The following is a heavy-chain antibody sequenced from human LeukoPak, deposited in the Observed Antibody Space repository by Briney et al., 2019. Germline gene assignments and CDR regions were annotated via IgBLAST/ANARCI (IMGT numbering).Heavy chain of an antibody. CDR2: ISSSSSYI. V-gene: IGHV3-21*01. J-gene: IGHJ5*02. CDR3: ARASLAVAGPADP. D-gene: IGHD6-19*01. CDR1: GFTFSSYS. Sequence: PGGSLRLSCAASGFTFSSYSMNWVRQAPGKGLEWVSSISSSSSYIYYADSVKGRFTISRDNSKNTLYLQMNSLRAEDTAVYYCARASLAVAGPADPWGQGTLVTVSS.